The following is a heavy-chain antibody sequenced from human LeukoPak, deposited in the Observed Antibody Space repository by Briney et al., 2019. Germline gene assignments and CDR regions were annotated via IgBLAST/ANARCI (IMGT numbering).Heavy chain of an antibody. J-gene: IGHJ6*03. CDR1: GFTVSSNY. CDR3: ASGSGSYRTPSYYMDV. V-gene: IGHV3-53*01. Sequence: GGSLRLSCAASGFTVSSNYMSWVRQAPGKGLEWVSVIYSGGSTYYADSVKGRFTISRDNSKNTLYLQMNSLRAEDTAVYYCASGSGSYRTPSYYMDVWGTGTTVTASS. D-gene: IGHD3-10*01. CDR2: IYSGGST.